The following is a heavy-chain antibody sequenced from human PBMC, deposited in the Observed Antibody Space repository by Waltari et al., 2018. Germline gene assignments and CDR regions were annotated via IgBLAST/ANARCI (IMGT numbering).Heavy chain of an antibody. CDR2: SIPIFGTA. J-gene: IGHJ6*02. D-gene: IGHD6-13*01. CDR1: GGTFSSSA. Sequence: QVQLVQSGAEVQKPGSSVKVSCKASGGTFSSSAISWVRQAPGQGLEWMGGSIPIFGTANYAQKFQGRVTITTDESTSTAYMELSSLRSEDTAVYYCARRIAAAGTYYYYGMDVWGQGTTVTVSS. V-gene: IGHV1-69*05. CDR3: ARRIAAAGTYYYYGMDV.